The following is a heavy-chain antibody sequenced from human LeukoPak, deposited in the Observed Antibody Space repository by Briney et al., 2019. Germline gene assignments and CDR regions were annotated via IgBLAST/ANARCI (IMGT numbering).Heavy chain of an antibody. D-gene: IGHD6-6*01. J-gene: IGHJ4*02. CDR2: INPNSGGT. Sequence: ASVKVSCKASGYTFTSYYMHWVRQAPGQGLEWMGWINPNSGGTNYAQKFQGRVTMTRDTSISTAYMELSRLRSDDTAVYYCARISSSSSRAFDYWGQGTLVTVSS. V-gene: IGHV1-2*02. CDR3: ARISSSSSRAFDY. CDR1: GYTFTSYY.